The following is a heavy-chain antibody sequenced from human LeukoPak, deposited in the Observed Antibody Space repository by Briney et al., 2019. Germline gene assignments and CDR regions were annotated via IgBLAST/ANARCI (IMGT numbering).Heavy chain of an antibody. D-gene: IGHD3-10*01. CDR2: IIPIFGTA. CDR1: GGTFSSYA. V-gene: IGHV1-69*13. J-gene: IGHJ3*02. Sequence: SVKVSCKASGGTFSSYAISGVRQAPGQGLEWMGGIIPIFGTANYAQKCQGRVTITADESTSTAYMELSSLRSEDTAVYYCASPAEVVRGVICAFDIWGQGTMVTVSS. CDR3: ASPAEVVRGVICAFDI.